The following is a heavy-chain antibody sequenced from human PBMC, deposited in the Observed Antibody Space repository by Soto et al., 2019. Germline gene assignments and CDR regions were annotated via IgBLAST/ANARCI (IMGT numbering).Heavy chain of an antibody. J-gene: IGHJ4*02. D-gene: IGHD6-6*01. CDR1: GFTFSTYA. V-gene: IGHV3-23*01. CDR2: ISGSGGNT. CDR3: AKAPRPYSSSSIDY. Sequence: EVHLLESGGGLVQPGGSLRLSCAASGFTFSTYAMSWVRQAPGKGLEWVSHISGSGGNTYSADSVKGRFTISRDNSKNTLYLQMNSLRAEDTALYYCAKAPRPYSSSSIDYWGQGTLVTVSS.